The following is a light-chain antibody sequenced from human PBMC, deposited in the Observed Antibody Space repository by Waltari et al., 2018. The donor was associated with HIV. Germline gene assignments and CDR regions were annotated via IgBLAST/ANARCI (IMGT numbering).Light chain of an antibody. Sequence: DIQMTQSPSSLSASVGDRVTITCQASQDISNYLKWYQHKPGTAPKLLIYDASNLETGVPSRFSGSGSGTDFTFTISSLQPEDIATYYCQQYDNLPYTFGQGTKLEIK. CDR1: QDISNY. V-gene: IGKV1-33*01. J-gene: IGKJ2*01. CDR3: QQYDNLPYT. CDR2: DAS.